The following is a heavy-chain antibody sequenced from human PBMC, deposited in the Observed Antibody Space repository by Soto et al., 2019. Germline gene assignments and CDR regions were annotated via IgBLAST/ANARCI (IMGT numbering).Heavy chain of an antibody. V-gene: IGHV3-53*04. CDR1: GFTVSSNY. CDR3: AKLAYSSGCHGWFDP. Sequence: EVQLVESGGGLVQPGGSLRLSCEASGFTVSSNYISWVRQAPGQGLEWVSVIYSGGSTYYADYVKGRFSISRNNSKNTLYLQMNSLRAEDTAVYYCAKLAYSSGCHGWFDPWGQGTLVTVSS. CDR2: IYSGGST. J-gene: IGHJ5*02. D-gene: IGHD6-19*01.